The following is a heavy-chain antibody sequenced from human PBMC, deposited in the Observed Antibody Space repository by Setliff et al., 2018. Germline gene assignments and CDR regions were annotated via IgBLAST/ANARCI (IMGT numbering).Heavy chain of an antibody. CDR1: GDSISSRPYY. J-gene: IGHJ6*03. V-gene: IGHV4-61*09. D-gene: IGHD6-13*01. Sequence: SETLSLTCTVSGDSISSRPYYWSWSRQPAGKGLEWIWHIYTSWSTIYNPSLKSRLTISPDTSISTPYMKLSRLRSDDTAVYYCARGPPGIAAVGTKIYYYYYMDVWGKGSTVTVSS. CDR3: ARGPPGIAAVGTKIYYYYYMDV. CDR2: IYTSWST.